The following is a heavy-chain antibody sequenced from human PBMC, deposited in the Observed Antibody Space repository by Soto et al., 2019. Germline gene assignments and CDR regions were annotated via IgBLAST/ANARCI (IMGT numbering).Heavy chain of an antibody. J-gene: IGHJ6*02. CDR2: IVVGSGNT. CDR3: AGSVPAANYYYYYYGMDV. V-gene: IGHV1-58*02. CDR1: GFTFTSSA. D-gene: IGHD2-2*01. Sequence: SVKVSCKASGFTFTSSAMQWVRQARGQRLEWIGWIVVGSGNTNYAQKFQERVTITRDMSTSTAYMELSSLRSEDTAVYYCAGSVPAANYYYYYYGMDVWGQGTTVTVSS.